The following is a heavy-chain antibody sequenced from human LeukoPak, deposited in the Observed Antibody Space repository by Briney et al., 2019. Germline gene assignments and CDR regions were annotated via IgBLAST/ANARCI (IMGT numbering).Heavy chain of an antibody. CDR2: IYYSGST. Sequence: SETLSLTCSVSGDAISRYYWSWIWQPPGKGLEWIGYIYYSGSTNYNPSLKSRVTISVDTSKNQFSLKLSSVTAADTAVYYCASGAYSYYYMDVWGKGTTVTISS. CDR3: ASGAYSYYYMDV. J-gene: IGHJ6*03. D-gene: IGHD1-26*01. CDR1: GDAISRYY. V-gene: IGHV4-59*01.